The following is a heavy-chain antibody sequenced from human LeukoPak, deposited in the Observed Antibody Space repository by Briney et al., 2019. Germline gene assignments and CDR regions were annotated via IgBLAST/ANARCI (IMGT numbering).Heavy chain of an antibody. J-gene: IGHJ4*02. D-gene: IGHD3-22*01. CDR3: ARRAHYYDSSGDYEGLDY. V-gene: IGHV3-38-3*01. Sequence: GGSLRLSCAASGFTVSSNEMSWVRQAPGKGLEWVSSISGGSTYYADSRKGRFTISRDNAKNSLYLQMNSLRAEDTAVYYCARRAHYYDSSGDYEGLDYWGQGTLVTVSS. CDR2: ISGGST. CDR1: GFTVSSNE.